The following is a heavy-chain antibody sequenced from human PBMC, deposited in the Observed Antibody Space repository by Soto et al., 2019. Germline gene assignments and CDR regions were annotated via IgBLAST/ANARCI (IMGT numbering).Heavy chain of an antibody. V-gene: IGHV1-69*01. Sequence: QVQLVQSGAEVKKPGSSVTVSCKTSGGTFSKDAINWVRQAPGQGLEWMGLLIPVFGSPSYAEQFQGRIRITADESTITAFMDLSSLRSEDTAVYYCTRVLGYAVETGKTRYYAMDVWGQGTTVSVSS. J-gene: IGHJ6*02. D-gene: IGHD1-1*01. CDR1: GGTFSKDA. CDR3: TRVLGYAVETGKTRYYAMDV. CDR2: LIPVFGSP.